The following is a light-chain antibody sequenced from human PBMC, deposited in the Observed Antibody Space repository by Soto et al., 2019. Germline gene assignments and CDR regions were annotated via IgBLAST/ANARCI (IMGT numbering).Light chain of an antibody. CDR3: SAYTVSRTYV. J-gene: IGLJ1*01. CDR1: SSDVGAYNF. Sequence: QSALTEPAWVSGSPGQSITVSCTGTSSDVGAYNFVSWHQQHPGKAPKLMIYNVYDRPSGISYRFSGSKSGNTASLTISGLQGEDEADYYCSAYTVSRTYVFGTGTRSPS. CDR2: NVY. V-gene: IGLV2-14*03.